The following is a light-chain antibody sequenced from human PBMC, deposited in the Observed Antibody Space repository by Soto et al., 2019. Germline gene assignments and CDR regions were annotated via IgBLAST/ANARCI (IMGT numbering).Light chain of an antibody. CDR1: QSVSRN. CDR2: GES. J-gene: IGKJ3*01. CDR3: QEYNSWPPA. V-gene: IGKV3-15*01. Sequence: EIVMTQSPATLSVSPGERATLSCRASQSVSRNLAWYQKKPGQVPRLLIKGESTSATGITDMYSGSGSGTEYTLSISSLQSEDFTVYSCQEYNSWPPAFGHGNKVDVK.